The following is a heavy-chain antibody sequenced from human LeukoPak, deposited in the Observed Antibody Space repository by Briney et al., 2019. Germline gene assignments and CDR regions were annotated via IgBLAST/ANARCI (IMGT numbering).Heavy chain of an antibody. V-gene: IGHV3-23*01. D-gene: IGHD3-3*01. CDR1: GFTVSINY. CDR3: AVHYYDFWSGYYTPDYYYYYGMDV. Sequence: PAESLRLSCAASGFTVSINYMSWVRQAPGKGLEWVAAISGSGGRTYYADSVKGRFTISRDNSKNTLYLQMNSLRAEDTAVYYCAVHYYDFWSGYYTPDYYYYYGMDVWGQGTTVTVSS. J-gene: IGHJ6*02. CDR2: ISGSGGRT.